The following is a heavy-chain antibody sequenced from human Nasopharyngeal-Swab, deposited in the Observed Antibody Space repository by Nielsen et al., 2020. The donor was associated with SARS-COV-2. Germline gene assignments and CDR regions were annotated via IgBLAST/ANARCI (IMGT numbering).Heavy chain of an antibody. D-gene: IGHD3-3*01. CDR2: LSGSGSTT. J-gene: IGHJ2*01. Sequence: GESLKISCALSGFTFSTYGMSWVRQAPGKGLEWVATLSGSGSTTYYADSVRGRFIISRDSSKNTLYLQMNSLRGEDAAVYYCAQGARWSDRYFDLWGRGTLVTVSS. CDR1: GFTFSTYG. V-gene: IGHV3-23*01. CDR3: AQGARWSDRYFDL.